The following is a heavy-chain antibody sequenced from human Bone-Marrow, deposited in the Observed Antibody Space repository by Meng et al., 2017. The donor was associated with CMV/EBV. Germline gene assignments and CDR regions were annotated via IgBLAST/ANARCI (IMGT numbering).Heavy chain of an antibody. J-gene: IGHJ6*02. CDR2: IIPILGIA. CDR3: ARDGGHDYRYYYYGMDV. CDR1: GGAFSSYT. D-gene: IGHD4-11*01. V-gene: IGHV1-69*04. Sequence: SVKVSCKASGGAFSSYTISWVRQAPGQGLEWMGRIIPILGIANYAQKFQGRVTITADKSTSTAYMELSSLRSEDTAVYYCARDGGHDYRYYYYGMDVWGQGTTVTVSS.